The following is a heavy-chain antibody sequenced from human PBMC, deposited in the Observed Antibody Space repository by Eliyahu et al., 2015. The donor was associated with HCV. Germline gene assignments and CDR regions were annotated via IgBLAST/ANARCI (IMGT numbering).Heavy chain of an antibody. Sequence: EVQLVESGGGLIQPGGSLRLSCAASGFTVSSNYMSWVRQAPGKGLEWVSVIYSGGSTYYADSVKGRFTISRDNSKNTLYLQMNSLRAEDTAVYYCARDPIGTYYYGMDVWGQGTTVTVSS. J-gene: IGHJ6*02. CDR3: ARDPIGTYYYGMDV. CDR1: GFTVSSNY. V-gene: IGHV3-53*01. CDR2: IYSGGST. D-gene: IGHD1-26*01.